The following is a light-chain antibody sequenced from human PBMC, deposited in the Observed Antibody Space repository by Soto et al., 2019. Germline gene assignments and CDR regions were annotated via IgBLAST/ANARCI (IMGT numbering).Light chain of an antibody. CDR2: DAS. J-gene: IGKJ1*01. V-gene: IGKV3D-20*02. CDR3: QQRGNRPPWT. Sequence: EFVLTQSPGTLSLSPGERATLSFRASQTVRNNYLAWYQQKPGQAPRLLIYDASNRATGIPARFSGSGSGTDFTLTISSLEPEDVAVYYCQQRGNRPPWTFGQGTKVDI. CDR1: QTVRNNY.